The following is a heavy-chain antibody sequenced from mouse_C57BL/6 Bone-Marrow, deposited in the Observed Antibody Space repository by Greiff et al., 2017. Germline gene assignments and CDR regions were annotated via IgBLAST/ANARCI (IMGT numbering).Heavy chain of an antibody. J-gene: IGHJ3*01. CDR3: ARLCLDWLAY. V-gene: IGHV1-81*01. Sequence: QVQLKQSGAELARPGASVKLSCKASGYTFTSYGISWVKQRTGQGLEWIGEIYPRSGNTYYNEKFKGKATLTADKSSSTAYMELRSLTSEDSAVYFCARLCLDWLAYWGQGTLVTVSA. CDR2: IYPRSGNT. D-gene: IGHD6-5*01. CDR1: GYTFTSYG.